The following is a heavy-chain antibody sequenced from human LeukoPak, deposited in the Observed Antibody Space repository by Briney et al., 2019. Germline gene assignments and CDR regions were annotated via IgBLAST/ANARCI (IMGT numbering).Heavy chain of an antibody. CDR2: IYTSGST. CDR1: GDSISNYY. CDR3: ARTIAHSGAYHYHYYMDV. D-gene: IGHD3-10*01. Sequence: KASETLSLTCSVSGDSISNYYWTWIRQPAEKGLEWIGRIYTSGSTNYNPSLKSRVTMSVDTSKSQISLKLSSVTAADTAVYYCARTIAHSGAYHYHYYMDVWGKGTTVTVSS. J-gene: IGHJ6*03. V-gene: IGHV4-4*07.